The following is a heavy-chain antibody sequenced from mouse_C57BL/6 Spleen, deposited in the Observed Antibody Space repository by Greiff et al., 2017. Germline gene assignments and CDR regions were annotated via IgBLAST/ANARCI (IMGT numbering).Heavy chain of an antibody. J-gene: IGHJ4*01. Sequence: VQLLESGPGLVAPSPCLSITCTVSGFSLTSYGVDWVRQPPGKGLEWMGVIWGGGITTNNSDLISRPGISKDNSKSQVFLKMNRLQSDDTAMDYCAKHSSALGYYARDYWGQGTSVTVSS. CDR3: AKHSSALGYYARDY. CDR2: IWGGGIT. CDR1: GFSLTSYG. V-gene: IGHV2-9*01.